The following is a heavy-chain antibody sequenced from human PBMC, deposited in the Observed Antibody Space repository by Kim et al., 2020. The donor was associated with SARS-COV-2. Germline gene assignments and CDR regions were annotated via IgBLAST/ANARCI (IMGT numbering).Heavy chain of an antibody. J-gene: IGHJ5*02. CDR2: ISYDGSNK. V-gene: IGHV3-30*04. D-gene: IGHD3-9*01. CDR3: ASRAEGFQSQLRYFDWSPNWFDP. CDR1: GFTFSSYA. Sequence: GGSLRLSCAASGFTFSSYAMHWVRQAPGKGLEWVAVISYDGSNKYYADSVKGRFTISRDNSKNTLYLQMNSLRAEDTAVYYCASRAEGFQSQLRYFDWSPNWFDPWGQGTLVTVSS.